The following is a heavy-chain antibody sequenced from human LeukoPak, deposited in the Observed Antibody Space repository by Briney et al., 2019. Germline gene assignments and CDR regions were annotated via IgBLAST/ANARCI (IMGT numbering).Heavy chain of an antibody. V-gene: IGHV4-39*07. CDR3: AAMVFGPSPNFDY. D-gene: IGHD3/OR15-3a*01. Sequence: SETLSLTCTVSGGSINSGDYYWVWIRQPPGKGLEWIGSIYYSGSTSYNPSLKSRVTMTVDTSKNQFSLKLSSVTAADTAVYYCAAMVFGPSPNFDYWGQGTLVTVSS. CDR1: GGSINSGDYY. CDR2: IYYSGST. J-gene: IGHJ4*02.